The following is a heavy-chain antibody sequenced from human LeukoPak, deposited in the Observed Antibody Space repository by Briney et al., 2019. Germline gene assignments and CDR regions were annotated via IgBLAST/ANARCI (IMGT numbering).Heavy chain of an antibody. Sequence: GESLRLSCAVAGFTVSSNYMSWVRQAPGKGLEWVSVLYSGGSTFYADSVRGRFTISRDNSKNTLYLQMNSLRAEDTAVYFCARLTHYYDSSGYHFDYWGQGTLVTVSS. J-gene: IGHJ4*02. D-gene: IGHD3-22*01. CDR2: LYSGGST. CDR3: ARLTHYYDSSGYHFDY. CDR1: GFTVSSNY. V-gene: IGHV3-53*01.